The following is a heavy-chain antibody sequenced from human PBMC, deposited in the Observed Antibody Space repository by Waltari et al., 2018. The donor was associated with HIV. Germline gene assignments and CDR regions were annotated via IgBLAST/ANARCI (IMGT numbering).Heavy chain of an antibody. CDR2: INSNVGNT. V-gene: IGHV1-8*01. CDR1: GYSFTCYD. D-gene: IGHD2-21*02. Sequence: QVQLVQSGAEVKKPGASVKVSCKTSGYSFTCYDINWVRQASGQGLEWMGWINSNVGNTGYAQRFQGRITMTRNTSTSTAYMELSGLTSEDTAVYYCARVATVPLGYWGQGTLVTVS. J-gene: IGHJ4*02. CDR3: ARVATVPLGY.